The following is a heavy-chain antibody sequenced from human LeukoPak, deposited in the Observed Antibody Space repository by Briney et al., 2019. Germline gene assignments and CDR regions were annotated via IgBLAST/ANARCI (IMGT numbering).Heavy chain of an antibody. Sequence: GGSLKLSCAASGFTFSGSAMHWVRQASGKGLEWVGRIRSKANSYATAYAASVKGRFTISRDDSKNTAYLQMNSLKTEDTAVYYCAKDLTVDGAWDIDYWGQGTMITVSS. CDR2: IRSKANSYAT. CDR3: AKDLTVDGAWDIDY. V-gene: IGHV3-73*01. J-gene: IGHJ4*02. CDR1: GFTFSGSA. D-gene: IGHD3-9*01.